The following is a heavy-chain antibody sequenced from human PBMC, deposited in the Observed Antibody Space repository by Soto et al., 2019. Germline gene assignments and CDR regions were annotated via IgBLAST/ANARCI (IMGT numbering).Heavy chain of an antibody. V-gene: IGHV1-2*02. D-gene: IGHD3-10*01. J-gene: IGHJ6*02. CDR2: INPNSGGT. CDR3: ARDRVITMVRGVISYYGMDV. CDR1: GYTFTGYY. Sequence: ASVKVSCKASGYTFTGYYMHWVRQAPGQGLEWMGWINPNSGGTNYAQKFQGRVTMTRDTSISTAYMELSRLRSDDTAVYYCARDRVITMVRGVISYYGMDVWGQGXTVTVYS.